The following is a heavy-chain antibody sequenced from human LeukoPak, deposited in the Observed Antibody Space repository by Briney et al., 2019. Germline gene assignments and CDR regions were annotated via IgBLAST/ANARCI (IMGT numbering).Heavy chain of an antibody. J-gene: IGHJ4*02. D-gene: IGHD1-20*01. V-gene: IGHV3-33*01. CDR1: GFTFSSYG. CDR2: IWYDGSDK. CDR3: ARDGGDNWNGSDY. Sequence: GRSLRLSCAASGFTFSSYGMHWVRQAPGKGLEWVAVIWYDGSDKYYADSVKGRFTMSRDNSKNTLYLQMNSLRAEDTAVYYCARDGGDNWNGSDYWGQGTLVTVSS.